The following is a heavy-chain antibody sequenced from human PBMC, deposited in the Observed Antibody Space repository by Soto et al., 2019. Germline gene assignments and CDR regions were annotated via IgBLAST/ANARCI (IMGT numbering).Heavy chain of an antibody. CDR2: IKQDGSEK. J-gene: IGHJ2*01. D-gene: IGHD6-19*01. Sequence: GGSLRLSCAASGFTFSSYWMSWVRQAPGKGLEWVANIKQDGSEKYYVDSVKGRFTISRDNAKNSLYLQMNSLRAEDTAVYYCARDRIAVAGSWYFDLWGRGTLVTVSS. CDR1: GFTFSSYW. V-gene: IGHV3-7*05. CDR3: ARDRIAVAGSWYFDL.